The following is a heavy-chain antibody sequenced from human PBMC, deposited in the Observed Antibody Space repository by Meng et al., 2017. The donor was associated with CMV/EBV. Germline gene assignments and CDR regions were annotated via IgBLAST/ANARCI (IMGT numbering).Heavy chain of an antibody. D-gene: IGHD3-16*02. V-gene: IGHV4-59*01. CDR1: GGSISSYY. Sequence: GSLRLSCTVSGGSISSYYWSWIRQPPGKGLEWIGYTYYSGSTNYNPSLKSRVTISVDTSKNQFSLKLSSVTAADTAVYYCARVYRNWFDPWGQGTLVTVSS. J-gene: IGHJ5*02. CDR2: TYYSGST. CDR3: ARVYRNWFDP.